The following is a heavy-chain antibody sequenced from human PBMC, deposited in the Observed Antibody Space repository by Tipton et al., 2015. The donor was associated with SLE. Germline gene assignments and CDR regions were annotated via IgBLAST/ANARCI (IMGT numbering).Heavy chain of an antibody. CDR1: GGSITNYH. CDR2: IQASGSP. Sequence: TLSLTCTVSGGSITNYHWSWIRQPAGEGLEWIGRIQASGSPTYNPSLKSRITMSLDTSKNQFSLKLNSVTAADTAVYYCARQNGGTTVTPLNWFDPWGQGTLVTVSS. D-gene: IGHD4-17*01. CDR3: ARQNGGTTVTPLNWFDP. V-gene: IGHV4-4*07. J-gene: IGHJ5*02.